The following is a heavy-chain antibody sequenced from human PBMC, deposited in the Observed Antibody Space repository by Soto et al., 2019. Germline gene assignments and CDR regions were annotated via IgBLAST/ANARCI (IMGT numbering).Heavy chain of an antibody. V-gene: IGHV3-48*01. D-gene: IGHD3-9*01. CDR2: ISSSSSTI. J-gene: IGHJ6*02. Sequence: PGGSLRLSCAASGFTFSSYAMSWVRQAPGKGLEWVSAISSSSSTIYYADSVKGRFTISRDNAKNSLYLQMNSLRAEDTAVYYCARDRDILTGYYLYRSNYGMDVWGQGTTVTVSS. CDR3: ARDRDILTGYYLYRSNYGMDV. CDR1: GFTFSSYA.